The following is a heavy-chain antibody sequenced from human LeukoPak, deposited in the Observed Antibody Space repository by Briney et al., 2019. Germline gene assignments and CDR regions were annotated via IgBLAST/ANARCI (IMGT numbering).Heavy chain of an antibody. V-gene: IGHV3-23*01. J-gene: IGHJ5*02. CDR2: ISGSGGST. D-gene: IGHD3-10*01. Sequence: PGGSLRLSCAASGFTFSSYAMSWVRQAPGKGLEWVSAISGSGGSTYYADSVKGRFTISRDNSKNTLYLQMNSLRAEDTAIYYCAEDGRRSPIGYYGSGSYYHEAWFDPWGQGTLVTVSS. CDR1: GFTFSSYA. CDR3: AEDGRRSPIGYYGSGSYYHEAWFDP.